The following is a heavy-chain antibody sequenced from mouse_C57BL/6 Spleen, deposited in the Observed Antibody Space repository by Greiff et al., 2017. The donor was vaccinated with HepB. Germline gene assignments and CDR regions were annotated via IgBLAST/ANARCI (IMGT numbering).Heavy chain of an antibody. D-gene: IGHD1-1*01. CDR1: GYTFTSYW. J-gene: IGHJ2*01. CDR2: IYPGSGST. Sequence: VQLQQPGAELVKPGASVKMSCKASGYTFTSYWITWVKQRPGQGLEWIGDIYPGSGSTNYNEKFKSKATLTVDTSSSTAYMQLSSLTSEDSAVYYCARRGYYGSSYWGFDYWGQGTTLTVSS. V-gene: IGHV1-55*01. CDR3: ARRGYYGSSYWGFDY.